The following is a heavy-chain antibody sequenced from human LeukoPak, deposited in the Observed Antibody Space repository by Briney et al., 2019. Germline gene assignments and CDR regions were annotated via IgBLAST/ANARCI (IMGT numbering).Heavy chain of an antibody. V-gene: IGHV4-61*02. CDR1: GGSFSSRPYY. Sequence: SETLSLTCTVSGGSFSSRPYYWSWIRQPAGKGLEWIGRIYTSGDTDYNPSLKSRVTISVDTSKNKFYLQLSSLTASDTAVYYCARVGPYIEVDPWGQGTLVIVSS. J-gene: IGHJ5*02. CDR2: IYTSGDT. CDR3: ARVGPYIEVDP. D-gene: IGHD5-12*01.